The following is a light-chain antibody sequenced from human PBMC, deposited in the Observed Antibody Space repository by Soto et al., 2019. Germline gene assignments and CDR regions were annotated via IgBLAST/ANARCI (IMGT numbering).Light chain of an antibody. J-gene: IGKJ3*01. Sequence: DIQMTQSPSTLSASVGDRVTITCRASQSISSWLAWYQQKPRKAPRLLIYAASTLQSGVPSRFSGSGSGTDFSLTNSSLQPEDFTTYHCQPLNSYPRTFAARTTVDIK. CDR1: QSISSW. CDR3: QPLNSYPRT. CDR2: AAS. V-gene: IGKV1-5*01.